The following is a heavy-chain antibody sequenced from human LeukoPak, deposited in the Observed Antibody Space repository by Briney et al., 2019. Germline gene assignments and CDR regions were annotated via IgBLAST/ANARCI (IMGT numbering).Heavy chain of an antibody. Sequence: GGSLRLSCAASGFTFSSYWMHWVRQAPGKGLVWVSRINSDGSSTSYADSVKGRFTISRDNSKNTLYLQMNSLRAEDTAVYYCAKARRVAGTFHYFDYWGQGTLVTVSS. D-gene: IGHD6-19*01. CDR3: AKARRVAGTFHYFDY. J-gene: IGHJ4*02. V-gene: IGHV3-74*01. CDR1: GFTFSSYW. CDR2: INSDGSST.